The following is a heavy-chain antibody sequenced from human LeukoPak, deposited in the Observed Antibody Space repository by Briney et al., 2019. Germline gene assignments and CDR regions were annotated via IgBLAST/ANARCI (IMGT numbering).Heavy chain of an antibody. CDR3: ARMRTRVVTLFDY. V-gene: IGHV4-39*01. CDR2: IYYSGSA. Sequence: SETLSLTCTVSGGSITSNSYYWGWIRQPPGKGLEWIGSIYYSGSAYYNPSLKSRVTISVDTSKNQFSLKLSSVTAADTAVYYCARMRTRVVTLFDYWGQGTLVTVSS. D-gene: IGHD2-21*02. J-gene: IGHJ4*02. CDR1: GGSITSNSYY.